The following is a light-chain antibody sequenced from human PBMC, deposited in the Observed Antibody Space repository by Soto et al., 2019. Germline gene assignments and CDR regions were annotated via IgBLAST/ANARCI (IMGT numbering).Light chain of an antibody. J-gene: IGKJ1*01. CDR2: GAS. V-gene: IGKV3-15*01. Sequence: DIVLTQSPATLSVSPGDTATLSCRARQSVARSLAWYQQTPGQAPRLLIYGASNRAAGIPDRFRASGSGTEFTLTISSLQSEDFAVYYCQQYDMWPRTFGRGTKVEIK. CDR1: QSVARS. CDR3: QQYDMWPRT.